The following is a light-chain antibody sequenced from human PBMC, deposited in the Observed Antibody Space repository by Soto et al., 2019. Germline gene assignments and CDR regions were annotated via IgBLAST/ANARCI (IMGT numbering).Light chain of an antibody. CDR3: QAWDNNTAV. J-gene: IGLJ2*01. V-gene: IGLV3-1*01. Sequence: SYELTQSPSVSVSLGQTASISCSGEKLGENFVCWYQQKPGQSPVVVIYHDDKRPSGIPERFSGSSSGNRATLTIAGTQALDEADYYCQAWDNNTAVFGGGTKLTVL. CDR2: HDD. CDR1: KLGENF.